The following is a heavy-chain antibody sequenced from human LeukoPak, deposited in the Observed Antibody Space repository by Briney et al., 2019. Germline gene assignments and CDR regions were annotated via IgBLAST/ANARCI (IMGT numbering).Heavy chain of an antibody. CDR1: GFILSDHY. V-gene: IGHV3-11*01. J-gene: IGHJ3*01. Sequence: GGSLRLSCEVTGFILSDHYMSWIRQAPGKGLEWISYSTSSGDMIHYADSVKGRFTVSRDNAKNSLYLHMNSLRADDTAVYYCVEGATLRRAFEFWGQGTMVAVSS. D-gene: IGHD1-26*01. CDR2: STSSGDMI. CDR3: VEGATLRRAFEF.